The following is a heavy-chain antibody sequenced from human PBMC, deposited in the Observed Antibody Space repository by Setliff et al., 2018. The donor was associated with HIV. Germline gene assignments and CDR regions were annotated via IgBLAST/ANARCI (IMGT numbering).Heavy chain of an antibody. CDR3: ARSKTFYDFWGGYYTHGAFKI. CDR1: GGSFTSRSYY. V-gene: IGHV4-39*01. D-gene: IGHD3-3*01. J-gene: IGHJ3*02. CDR2: IFYSGIT. Sequence: SETLTLTCTVSGGSFTSRSYYWGWIRQPPGKGLEWIGSIFYSGITYYNPSLKSRVTISVDTSKNQFSLNLTSVTAADTAVYYCARSKTFYDFWGGYYTHGAFKIWGLGTMVTVSS.